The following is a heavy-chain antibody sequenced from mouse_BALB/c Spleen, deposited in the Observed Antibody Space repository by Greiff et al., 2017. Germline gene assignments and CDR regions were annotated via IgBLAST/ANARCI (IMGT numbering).Heavy chain of an antibody. Sequence: EVQRVESGGGLVQPGGSRKLSCAASGFTFSSFGMHWVRQAPEKGLEWVAYISSGSSTIYYADTVKGRFTISRDNPKNTLFLQMTSLRSEDTAMYYCARWSDYGFAYWGQGTLVTVSA. CDR1: GFTFSSFG. CDR3: ARWSDYGFAY. J-gene: IGHJ3*01. D-gene: IGHD1-1*01. V-gene: IGHV5-17*02. CDR2: ISSGSSTI.